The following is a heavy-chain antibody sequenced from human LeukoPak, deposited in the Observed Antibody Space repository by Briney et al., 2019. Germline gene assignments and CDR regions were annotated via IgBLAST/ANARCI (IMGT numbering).Heavy chain of an antibody. CDR3: ARDQESSGYHTSDY. CDR1: GFTFSTYI. V-gene: IGHV3-23*01. D-gene: IGHD3-22*01. Sequence: GGSLRLSCEASGFTFSTYIMTWVRQAPGKGLEGLSTIKAGADAPFYAYSVKDRFTISKDNSKNTLYLEMNSLRADDTGLYFRARDQESSGYHTSDYWGQGTLVTVSS. CDR2: IKAGADAP. J-gene: IGHJ4*02.